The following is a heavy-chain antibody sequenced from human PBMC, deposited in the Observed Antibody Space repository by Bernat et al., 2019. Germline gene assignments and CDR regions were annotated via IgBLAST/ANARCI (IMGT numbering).Heavy chain of an antibody. CDR1: GFTFSNFG. J-gene: IGHJ6*02. CDR2: IYYDGSNK. D-gene: IGHD1-26*01. CDR3: ARASSGSALYGMGV. V-gene: IGHV3-33*01. Sequence: QVHLVESGGGVVQPGRSLRLSCAASGFTFSNFGMHWVRQAPGKGLEWVALIYYDGSNKYYADSVKGRFTISRDNSKNTLYLQMNSLRAEDMAVYYCARASSGSALYGMGVWGQGTTVTVSS.